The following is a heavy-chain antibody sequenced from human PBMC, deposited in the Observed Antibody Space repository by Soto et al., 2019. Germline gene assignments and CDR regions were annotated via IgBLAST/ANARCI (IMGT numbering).Heavy chain of an antibody. V-gene: IGHV3-53*04. J-gene: IGHJ6*03. D-gene: IGHD1-1*01. Sequence: GGSLRLSCAASGFTVSGNYMSWVRQAPGKGLEWVSVIYSGGSTYYADSVKGRFTISRHNSKNTLYLQMNSLRAEDTAVYYCARGTYHNWNDRPLYYYYYMDVWGKGTTVTVSS. CDR1: GFTVSGNY. CDR3: ARGTYHNWNDRPLYYYYYMDV. CDR2: IYSGGST.